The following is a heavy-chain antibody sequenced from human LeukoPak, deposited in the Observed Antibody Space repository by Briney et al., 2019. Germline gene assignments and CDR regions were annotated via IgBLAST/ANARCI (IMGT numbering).Heavy chain of an antibody. CDR2: INHSGST. CDR3: ARAPYCSSTSCYFFDY. D-gene: IGHD2-2*01. Sequence: SETLSLTCAVYGGSFSGYYWSWIRQPPGKGLEWIGGINHSGSTNYNPSLKSRVTISVDTSKNQFSLKLSSVTAADTAVYYCARAPYCSSTSCYFFDYWGQGTLVTVSS. J-gene: IGHJ4*02. CDR1: GGSFSGYY. V-gene: IGHV4-34*01.